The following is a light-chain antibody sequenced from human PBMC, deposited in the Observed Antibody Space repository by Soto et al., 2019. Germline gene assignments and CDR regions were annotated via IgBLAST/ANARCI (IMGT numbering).Light chain of an antibody. Sequence: EIVMTQSPATLSASPGERATLSCRASQSVRSNLAWYQQKPGQAPRLLIYGASTRETGIPARFSGSGSGTEFTLSIGSLQSEDFAVYYCQQYNDWPPTFGQGTKVDIK. CDR2: GAS. V-gene: IGKV3-15*01. CDR1: QSVRSN. CDR3: QQYNDWPPT. J-gene: IGKJ1*01.